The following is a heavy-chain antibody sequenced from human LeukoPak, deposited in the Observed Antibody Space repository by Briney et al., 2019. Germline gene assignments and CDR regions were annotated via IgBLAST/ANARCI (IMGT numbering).Heavy chain of an antibody. V-gene: IGHV1-2*02. Sequence: ASVKVSCKASGCTFTGYYMHWVRQAPGQGLEWMGYIYPNSGGTKYAQKFQGRVTMTRDTSISTTYMELSDLRSDDTAVYCCARGTLAAAGFDYWGQETLVTVSS. J-gene: IGHJ4*02. CDR2: IYPNSGGT. CDR1: GCTFTGYY. CDR3: ARGTLAAAGFDY. D-gene: IGHD6-13*01.